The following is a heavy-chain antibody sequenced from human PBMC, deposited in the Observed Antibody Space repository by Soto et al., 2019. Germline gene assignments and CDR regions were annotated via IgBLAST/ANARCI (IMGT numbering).Heavy chain of an antibody. J-gene: IGHJ1*01. Sequence: PGGSLRLSCAASGFTFSSYSMNWVRQAPGKGLEWVSYISSSSSTIYYADSVKGRFTISRDNAKNSLYLQMNSLRDEDTAVYYCARDYYDSSGYNEECFHHWGHGTLVT. CDR1: GFTFSSYS. D-gene: IGHD3-22*01. V-gene: IGHV3-48*02. CDR3: ARDYYDSSGYNEECFHH. CDR2: ISSSSSTI.